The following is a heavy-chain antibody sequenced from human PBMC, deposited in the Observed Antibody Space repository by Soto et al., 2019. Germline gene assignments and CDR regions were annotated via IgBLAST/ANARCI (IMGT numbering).Heavy chain of an antibody. CDR1: GFTFSSYW. CDR3: ARRRTGTTPCYGMDV. Sequence: RLSCAASGFTFSSYWMSWVRQAPGKGLEWVANIKQDGSEEYYVDSVKGRFTISRDNAKNSLYLQMNSLRAEDTAVYYCARRRTGTTPCYGMDVWGQGTTVTVSS. CDR2: IKQDGSEE. J-gene: IGHJ6*02. D-gene: IGHD1-1*01. V-gene: IGHV3-7*03.